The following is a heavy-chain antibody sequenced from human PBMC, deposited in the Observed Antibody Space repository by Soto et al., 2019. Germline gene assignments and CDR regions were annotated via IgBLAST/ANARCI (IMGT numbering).Heavy chain of an antibody. CDR3: ARGTNGDYGFDY. CDR2: IYYSGST. J-gene: IGHJ4*02. D-gene: IGHD4-17*01. CDR1: GGSISSYY. V-gene: IGHV4-59*01. Sequence: PSETLSLTCTVSGGSISSYYWSWIRQPPGKGLEWIGYIYYSGSTNYNPPLKSRVTISVDTSKNQFSLKLSSVTAADTAVYYCARGTNGDYGFDYWGPGNLLTVFS.